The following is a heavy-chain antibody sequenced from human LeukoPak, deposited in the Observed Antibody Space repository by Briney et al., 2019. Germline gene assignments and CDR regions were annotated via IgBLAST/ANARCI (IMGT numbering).Heavy chain of an antibody. CDR3: ARRDYQLLFAFDI. CDR2: IYYSGSA. J-gene: IGHJ3*02. V-gene: IGHV4-39*01. Sequence: SETLSLTCTASGGSIRTTNYYWDWIRQPPGKGLEWIGTIYYSGSAYYNPSLKSRVTISVDTSKDQFSLNLSSVTAADTAVYYCARRDYQLLFAFDIWGQGTVVTVSS. D-gene: IGHD2-2*01. CDR1: GGSIRTTNYY.